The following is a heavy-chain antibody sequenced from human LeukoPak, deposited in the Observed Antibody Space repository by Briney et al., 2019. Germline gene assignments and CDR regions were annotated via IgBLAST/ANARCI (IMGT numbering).Heavy chain of an antibody. CDR2: ISAYNDNT. D-gene: IGHD5-18*01. V-gene: IGHV1-18*01. CDR3: ATHMDTAMVKAEFDY. CDR1: GYTFTSYG. Sequence: ASVKVSCKTSGYTFTSYGISWVRQAPGQGLEWMGWISAYNDNTNYAQKHRGRVTMTTDTYTTTAYMELRSLRSDDTAVYYCATHMDTAMVKAEFDYWGQGTLVTISS. J-gene: IGHJ4*02.